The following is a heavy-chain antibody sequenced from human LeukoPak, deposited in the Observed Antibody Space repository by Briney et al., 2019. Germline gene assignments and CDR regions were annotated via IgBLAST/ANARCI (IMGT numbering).Heavy chain of an antibody. CDR3: AKESSYVGVPLFDY. CDR2: ISGGGSRT. J-gene: IGHJ4*02. Sequence: GGSLRLSCAASGFTFNSYAMSWVRQAPGKGLEWVSAISGGGSRTYYADSVKGRFTISRDNSKNTFLYLQMNSLRAEDTAIYYCAKESSYVGVPLFDYWGQGTLVTVSS. V-gene: IGHV3-23*01. D-gene: IGHD1-26*01. CDR1: GFTFNSYA.